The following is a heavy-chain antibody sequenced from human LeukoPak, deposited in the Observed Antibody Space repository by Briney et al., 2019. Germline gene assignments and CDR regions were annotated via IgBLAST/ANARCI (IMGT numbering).Heavy chain of an antibody. CDR3: AREGSSWGYNWFDP. CDR2: ISYDGINK. CDR1: GFTFSSYG. V-gene: IGHV3-30*03. Sequence: GGSLRLSCAASGFTFSSYGMHWVRRPPGKGLEWVAVISYDGINKYHADSVKGRFTISRDNSKNTLYLQMNSLRAEDTAVYYCAREGSSWGYNWFDPWGQGTLVTVSS. J-gene: IGHJ5*02. D-gene: IGHD6-13*01.